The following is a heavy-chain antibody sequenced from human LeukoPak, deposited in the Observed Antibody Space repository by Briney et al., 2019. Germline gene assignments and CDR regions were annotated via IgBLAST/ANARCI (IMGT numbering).Heavy chain of an antibody. CDR1: GFTFSSYG. J-gene: IGHJ4*02. CDR3: AKDQAQYCGGDCCAYDY. Sequence: PGGSLRLSCAASGFTFSSYGMSWVRQAPGKGLEWVSAISGSGGSTYYADSVKGRFTISRDNSKNTLYLQMNSLRAEDTAVYYCAKDQAQYCGGDCCAYDYWGQGTLVTVSS. V-gene: IGHV3-23*01. D-gene: IGHD2-21*02. CDR2: ISGSGGST.